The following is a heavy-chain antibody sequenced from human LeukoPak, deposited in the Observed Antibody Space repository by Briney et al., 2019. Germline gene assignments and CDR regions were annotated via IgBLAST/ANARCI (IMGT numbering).Heavy chain of an antibody. CDR1: GYTFAGYY. J-gene: IGHJ6*03. D-gene: IGHD6-13*01. CDR2: INPNSGGT. Sequence: ASVKVSCKASGYTFAGYYMHWVRQAPGQGLEWMGWINPNSGGTNYAQKFQGRVTMTRNTSISTAYMELSSLRSEDAAVYYCARSIAAETYYYYYMDVWGKGTTVTISS. V-gene: IGHV1-2*02. CDR3: ARSIAAETYYYYYMDV.